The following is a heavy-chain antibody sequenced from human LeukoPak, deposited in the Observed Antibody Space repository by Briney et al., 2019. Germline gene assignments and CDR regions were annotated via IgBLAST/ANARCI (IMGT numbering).Heavy chain of an antibody. V-gene: IGHV1-18*01. D-gene: IGHD5-18*01. CDR2: ISGYNDNT. J-gene: IGHJ4*02. CDR3: ARIDSYGYGGLDY. Sequence: GASVKVSCKASGYTFTSYAIHWVRQAPGQGLEWMGWISGYNDNTNYAQKLQGRVTMTTDTSTSTAYMELRSLRSDDTAVYYCARIDSYGYGGLDYWGQGTLVTVSS. CDR1: GYTFTSYA.